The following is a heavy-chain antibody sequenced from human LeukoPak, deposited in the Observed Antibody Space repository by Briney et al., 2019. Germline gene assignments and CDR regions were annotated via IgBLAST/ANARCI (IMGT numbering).Heavy chain of an antibody. J-gene: IGHJ5*02. CDR3: ARADRLHGGPYLIGP. V-gene: IGHV1-2*02. D-gene: IGHD2-21*01. CDR1: GYSFTDYY. CDR2: INPNSGGT. Sequence: ASVKVSCKTSGYSFTDYYMHWVRQAPGQGLEWMGWINPNSGGTSSAQKFQGRVTMTRDPSITTVYMEMSWLTSDDTAIYYCARADRLHGGPYLIGPWGQGTLVTVSS.